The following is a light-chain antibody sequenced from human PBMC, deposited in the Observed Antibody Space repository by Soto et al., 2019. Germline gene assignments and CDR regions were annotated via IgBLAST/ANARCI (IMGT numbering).Light chain of an antibody. CDR2: RNN. CDR1: RSNIGRNF. Sequence: QSVLTQSPSASGTPGQRVTISCPGSRSNIGRNFAYWYQHVPGTAPRLLIQRNNERPSGVPDRFSGSKSGTSVSLAISGLRSDDEATYYCAAWDDTLDAQVFGGGTKVTVL. J-gene: IGLJ3*02. CDR3: AAWDDTLDAQV. V-gene: IGLV1-47*01.